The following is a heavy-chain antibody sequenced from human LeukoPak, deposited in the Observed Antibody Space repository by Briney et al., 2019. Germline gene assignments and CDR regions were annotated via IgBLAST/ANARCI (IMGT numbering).Heavy chain of an antibody. CDR3: ARDAWELIQRHFDY. CDR2: ISSSSSYI. D-gene: IGHD1-26*01. V-gene: IGHV3-21*01. J-gene: IGHJ4*02. Sequence: GGSLRLSCAASGFTFSSYSMNWVRQAPGKGLEWVSSISSSSSYIYYADSVKGRFTISRDNAKNSLYLQMNSLRAEDTAVYYCARDAWELIQRHFDYWGQGTLVTVSS. CDR1: GFTFSSYS.